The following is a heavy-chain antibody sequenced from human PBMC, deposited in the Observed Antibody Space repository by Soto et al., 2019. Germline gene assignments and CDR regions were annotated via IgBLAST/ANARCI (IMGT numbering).Heavy chain of an antibody. Sequence: GSLRLSCAASGFTFSSYWMSWVRQAPGKGLEWVANIKQDGSEKYYVDSVKGRFTISRDNAKNSLYLQMNSLRAEDTAVYYCARDQSDYDILTGLGYYYYYRMDVWGQGTTVTVSS. J-gene: IGHJ6*02. CDR1: GFTFSSYW. CDR3: ARDQSDYDILTGLGYYYYYRMDV. CDR2: IKQDGSEK. V-gene: IGHV3-7*01. D-gene: IGHD3-9*01.